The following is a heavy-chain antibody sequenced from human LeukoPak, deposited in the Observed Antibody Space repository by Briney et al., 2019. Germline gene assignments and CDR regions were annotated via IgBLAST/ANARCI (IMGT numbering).Heavy chain of an antibody. CDR2: ISGSGIST. CDR3: AKDLGGSGSP. CDR1: GFTFSSYA. J-gene: IGHJ5*02. V-gene: IGHV3-23*01. Sequence: PGGSLRLSCAASGFTFSSYAMSWVRQAPGKGLEWFSGISGSGISTYYADSVKGRFTISRDNSKNTLYLQMNSLRAEDTALYYCAKDLGGSGSPWGQGTLVTVS. D-gene: IGHD3-10*01.